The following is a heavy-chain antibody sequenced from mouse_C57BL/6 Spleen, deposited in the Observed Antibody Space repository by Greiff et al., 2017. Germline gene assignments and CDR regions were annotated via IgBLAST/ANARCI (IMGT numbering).Heavy chain of an antibody. Sequence: QVQLQQSGAELVRPGTSVKVSCKASGYAFTNYLIEWVKQRPGQGLEWIGVINPGSGGTNYNEKFKGKATLTADKSSSTAYMRLSSLTSEDSAVYFCARSPYDYGLWGQGTLVTVSA. V-gene: IGHV1-54*01. CDR1: GYAFTNYL. CDR2: INPGSGGT. D-gene: IGHD2-4*01. CDR3: ARSPYDYGL. J-gene: IGHJ3*01.